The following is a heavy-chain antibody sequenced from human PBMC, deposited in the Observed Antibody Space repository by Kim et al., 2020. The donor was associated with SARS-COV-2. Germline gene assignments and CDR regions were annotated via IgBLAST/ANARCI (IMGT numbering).Heavy chain of an antibody. D-gene: IGHD5-18*01. CDR3: ARGRQLWAYYYYGMDV. Sequence: SETLSLTCTVSGGSISSYYWSWIRQPPGKGLEWIGYIYYSGSTNYNPSLKSRVTISVDTSKNQFSLKLSSVTAADTAVYYCARGRQLWAYYYYGMDVWGQGTTVTVSS. V-gene: IGHV4-59*01. CDR1: GGSISSYY. CDR2: IYYSGST. J-gene: IGHJ6*02.